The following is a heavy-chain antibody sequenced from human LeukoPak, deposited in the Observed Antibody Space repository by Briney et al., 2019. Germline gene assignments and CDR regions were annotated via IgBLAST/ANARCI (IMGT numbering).Heavy chain of an antibody. V-gene: IGHV1-2*02. CDR1: GYTLTGHY. J-gene: IGHJ6*02. D-gene: IGHD2-15*01. Sequence: SVKVSCKASGYTLTGHYLHWVRQAPGQGLEWMGWINPNTGATTYAQRFQGRVTLTRDTSISTAYMDLSRLRPDDTAVYYCASVGVVADYGLDVWGQGTTVTVSS. CDR3: ASVGVVADYGLDV. CDR2: INPNTGAT.